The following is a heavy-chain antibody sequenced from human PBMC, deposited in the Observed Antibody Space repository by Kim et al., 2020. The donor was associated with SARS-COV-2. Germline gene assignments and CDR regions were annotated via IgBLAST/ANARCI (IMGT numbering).Heavy chain of an antibody. V-gene: IGHV1-58*01. J-gene: IGHJ3*02. CDR1: GFTFTSSA. Sequence: SVKVSCKASGFTFTSSAVQWVRQARGQRLEWIGWIVVGSGNTNYAQKFQERVTITRDMSTSTAYMELSSLRSEDTAVYYCAAGPGYCSGGSCYPHDAFDIWGQGTMVTVSS. CDR3: AAGPGYCSGGSCYPHDAFDI. D-gene: IGHD2-15*01. CDR2: IVVGSGNT.